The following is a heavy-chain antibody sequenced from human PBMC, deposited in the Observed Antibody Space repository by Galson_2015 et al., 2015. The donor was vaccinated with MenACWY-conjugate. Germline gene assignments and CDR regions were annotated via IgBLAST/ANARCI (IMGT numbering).Heavy chain of an antibody. J-gene: IGHJ3*02. CDR1: GDTLRTFP. CDR2: INAANDDT. Sequence: SVKVSCKASGDTLRTFPVHWVRQAPGQRFEWMGWINAANDDTKYSENSQGRVTITRDASANTVYMDLTSLRSADTAVYYCATRLLSHAFDIWGQGTMVTVSS. D-gene: IGHD2/OR15-2a*01. CDR3: ATRLLSHAFDI. V-gene: IGHV1-3*01.